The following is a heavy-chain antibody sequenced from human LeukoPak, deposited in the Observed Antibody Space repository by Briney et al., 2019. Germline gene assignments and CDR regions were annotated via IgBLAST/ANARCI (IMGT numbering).Heavy chain of an antibody. CDR2: FDPEDGET. Sequence: ASVKVSCKVSGYTLTELSMHWVRQAPGKGLEWMGGFDPEDGETIYAQKFQGRVTMTEDTSTDTAYMELSSLRSEDTAVYYCATKVTKSQQLAPRVDYGMDVWGQGTTVTVSS. CDR1: GYTLTELS. CDR3: ATKVTKSQQLAPRVDYGMDV. J-gene: IGHJ6*02. V-gene: IGHV1-24*01. D-gene: IGHD6-13*01.